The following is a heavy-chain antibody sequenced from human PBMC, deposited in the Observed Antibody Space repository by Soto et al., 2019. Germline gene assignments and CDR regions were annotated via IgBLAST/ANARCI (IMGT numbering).Heavy chain of an antibody. V-gene: IGHV2-5*02. CDR1: GFSLTTSGVG. Sequence: QITLNESGPTQVKPRQTLTLTCTFSGFSLTTSGVGVGWIRQSPGKAPEWLALIYWDDDKRYSPSLKSRVPIAKDTSKNPVVLTMADLDPADTATYYCAHRVLRTVFGFVTTTATYFDFWGQGTPAAVSS. J-gene: IGHJ4*02. D-gene: IGHD3-3*01. CDR3: AHRVLRTVFGFVTTTATYFDF. CDR2: IYWDDDK.